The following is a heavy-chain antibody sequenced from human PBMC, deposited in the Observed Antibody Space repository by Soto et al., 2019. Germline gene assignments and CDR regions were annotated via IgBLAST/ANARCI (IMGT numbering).Heavy chain of an antibody. CDR3: ARASSTYDYGFDY. Sequence: EVQLVESGGGLVQPGGSLRLSCAASGFTVSSNYMSWVRQAPGKGLEWVSVIYSGGSTYYADSVKGRFTISRNNSKNPLYLQMNSLRAEDTAVYYCARASSTYDYGFDYWGQGTLVTVSS. J-gene: IGHJ4*02. CDR1: GFTVSSNY. CDR2: IYSGGST. V-gene: IGHV3-66*01. D-gene: IGHD5-12*01.